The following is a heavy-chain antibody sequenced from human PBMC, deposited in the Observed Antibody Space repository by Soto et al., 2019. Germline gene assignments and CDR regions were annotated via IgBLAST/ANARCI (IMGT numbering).Heavy chain of an antibody. CDR1: GYSFTSYW. CDR2: IYPGDSDT. D-gene: IGHD5-18*01. J-gene: IGHJ6*02. Sequence: PGDSLKISCKGSGYSFTSYWIGWVRQMPGKGLEWMGIIYPGDSDTRYSPSFQGEVTISAVKSISTAYLQWSSLKASDTAMYYCARQGAYSDGPLDYYYYGMEVWGQGTTVTISS. V-gene: IGHV5-51*01. CDR3: ARQGAYSDGPLDYYYYGMEV.